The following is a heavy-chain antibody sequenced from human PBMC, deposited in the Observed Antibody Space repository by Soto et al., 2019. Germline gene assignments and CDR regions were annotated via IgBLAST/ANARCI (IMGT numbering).Heavy chain of an antibody. CDR1: GVTFSSYA. Sequence: QVQLVQSGPEVKKPGSSVKVSCKASGVTFSSYAISWVRQAPGQGLEWMGGIIPIFGTADYAQKFQGRVTITADESTSTAYMELSSLRYEDTAVYYCGVVVDKHYYYGMDVWGQGTTFTVSS. CDR2: IIPIFGTA. V-gene: IGHV1-69*12. J-gene: IGHJ6*02. D-gene: IGHD3-22*01. CDR3: GVVVDKHYYYGMDV.